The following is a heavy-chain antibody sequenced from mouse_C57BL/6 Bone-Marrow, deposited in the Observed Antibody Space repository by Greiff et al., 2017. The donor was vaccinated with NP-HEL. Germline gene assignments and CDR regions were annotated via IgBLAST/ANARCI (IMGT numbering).Heavy chain of an antibody. CDR1: GFTFSSYG. Sequence: EVKVVESGGDLVKPGGSLKLSCAASGFTFSSYGMSWVRQTPDKRLEWVATISSGGSYTYYPDSVKGRFTISRDNAKNTLYLQMSSLKSEDTAMYYCARNTTVPDYWGQGTTLTVSS. V-gene: IGHV5-6*01. J-gene: IGHJ2*01. CDR3: ARNTTVPDY. CDR2: ISSGGSYT. D-gene: IGHD1-1*01.